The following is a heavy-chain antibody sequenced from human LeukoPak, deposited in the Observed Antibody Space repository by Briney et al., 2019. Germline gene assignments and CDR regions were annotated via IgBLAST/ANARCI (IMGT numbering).Heavy chain of an antibody. J-gene: IGHJ3*02. CDR2: ISAYNGNT. CDR3: AGAGGDYYDSSGYYSPYAFDI. CDR1: GYTFTSYG. D-gene: IGHD3-22*01. Sequence: AAVTVSFTGSGYTFTSYGISWVRQAPGQGREWMGWISAYNGNTNYAQKLQGRVTMTTDTSTSTAYMELRSVRSEDTAVYYCAGAGGDYYDSSGYYSPYAFDIWGQGKMVTVSS. V-gene: IGHV1-18*01.